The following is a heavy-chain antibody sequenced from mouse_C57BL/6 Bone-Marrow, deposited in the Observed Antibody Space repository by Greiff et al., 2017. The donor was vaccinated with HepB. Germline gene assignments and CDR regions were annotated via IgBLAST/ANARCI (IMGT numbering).Heavy chain of an antibody. Sequence: QVQLQQPGAELVKPGASVKLSCKASGYTFTSYWMHWVKQRPGQGLEWIGMIHPNSGSTNYNEKFKSKATLTVDKSSSTAYMQLSSLTSEDSAVYYCTRWAGLPFDYWGQGTTLTVSS. CDR1: GYTFTSYW. CDR2: IHPNSGST. D-gene: IGHD2-4*01. J-gene: IGHJ2*01. CDR3: TRWAGLPFDY. V-gene: IGHV1-64*01.